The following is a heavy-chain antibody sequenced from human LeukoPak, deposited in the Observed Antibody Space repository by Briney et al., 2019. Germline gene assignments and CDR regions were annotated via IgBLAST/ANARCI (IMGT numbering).Heavy chain of an antibody. J-gene: IGHJ4*02. Sequence: PGGSLRLSCAASGFTFSSYTMNWVRQPPGKGLEWVSNIGTSSTTIYYADSVKGRFTISRDNAKNSLYLQMNSLRAEDTAVYYCAKSSLGSIAMGYFDYWGQGTLVTVSS. V-gene: IGHV3-48*01. CDR2: IGTSSTTI. D-gene: IGHD6-6*01. CDR3: AKSSLGSIAMGYFDY. CDR1: GFTFSSYT.